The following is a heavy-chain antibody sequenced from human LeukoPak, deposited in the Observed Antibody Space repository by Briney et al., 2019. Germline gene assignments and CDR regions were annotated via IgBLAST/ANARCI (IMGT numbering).Heavy chain of an antibody. CDR2: IYYSGST. D-gene: IGHD2-15*01. V-gene: IGHV4-31*03. CDR3: ASGGYCSGGSCYKGGPNWFDP. CDR1: GGSISSGGYS. J-gene: IGHJ5*02. Sequence: SQTLSLTCTVSGGSISSGGYSWSWIRQHPGKGLEWIGYIYYSGSTYYNPSLKSRVTISVDTSKNQFSLKLSSVTAADTAVYYCASGGYCSGGSCYKGGPNWFDPWGQGTLVTVSS.